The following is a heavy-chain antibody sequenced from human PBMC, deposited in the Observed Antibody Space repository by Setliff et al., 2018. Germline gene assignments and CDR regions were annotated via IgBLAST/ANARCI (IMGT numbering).Heavy chain of an antibody. Sequence: PSETLSLTCTVYGGSFSDYYWGWIRQSPGKRPEWIAEINQSGNTNYNPSLNSRVSVSADTPTNQFSLKVFSVTAADTAVYYCRFWSSYYKNDYWAQGTLVTVSS. V-gene: IGHV4-34*01. CDR2: INQSGNT. J-gene: IGHJ4*02. CDR3: RFWSSYYKNDY. D-gene: IGHD3-3*01. CDR1: GGSFSDYY.